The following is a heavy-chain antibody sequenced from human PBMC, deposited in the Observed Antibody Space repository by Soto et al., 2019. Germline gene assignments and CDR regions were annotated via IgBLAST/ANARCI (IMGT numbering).Heavy chain of an antibody. J-gene: IGHJ4*02. CDR1: AGSLSKNS. V-gene: IGHV4-59*03. D-gene: IGHD1-7*01. Sequence: SQTLSLTCDLSAGSLSKNSRAWIRQYPGNGLEWVGYIYYRGSTNYNPSLKSRVTVSVDTSRSQFSLKLTSVTAADTALYYCAAGTLGAVWTPLDDWGQGTLVTVSS. CDR2: IYYRGST. CDR3: AAGTLGAVWTPLDD.